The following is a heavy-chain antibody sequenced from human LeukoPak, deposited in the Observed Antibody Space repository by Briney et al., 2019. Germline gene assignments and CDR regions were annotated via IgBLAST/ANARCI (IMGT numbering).Heavy chain of an antibody. CDR2: ISSSSSSI. V-gene: IGHV3-21*01. Sequence: PGGSLRLSCAASGFTFSSYEMNWVRQAPGKGLEWVSSISSSSSSIYYADSLKGRFTISRDNAKNSLYLQMNSLRVEDTAVYYCARVSGFSGLAFDYWGQGTLVTVSS. CDR1: GFTFSSYE. D-gene: IGHD3-22*01. J-gene: IGHJ4*02. CDR3: ARVSGFSGLAFDY.